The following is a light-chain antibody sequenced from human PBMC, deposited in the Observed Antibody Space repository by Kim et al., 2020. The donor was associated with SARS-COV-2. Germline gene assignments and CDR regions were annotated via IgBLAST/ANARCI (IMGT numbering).Light chain of an antibody. CDR1: SLSSYY. V-gene: IGLV3-19*01. CDR3: NSRDNSFYV. CDR2: GKD. Sequence: VTLGQTVTITCHRDSLSSYYAIWYQQRPGHAPILVIYGKDNRPSGMPDLFSGSSAGNPASLTITGAQAEDEADYYCNSRDNSFYVFGTGTKVTVL. J-gene: IGLJ1*01.